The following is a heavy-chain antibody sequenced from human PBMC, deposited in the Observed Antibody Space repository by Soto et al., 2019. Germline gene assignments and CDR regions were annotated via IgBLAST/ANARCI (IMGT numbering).Heavy chain of an antibody. CDR2: ISYDGSNK. CDR1: GFTFSTYG. V-gene: IGHV3-30*18. CDR3: AKGFSYSVIDY. D-gene: IGHD5-18*01. J-gene: IGHJ4*02. Sequence: QVQLVESGGGVVQPGRSLRLSCAASGFTFSTYGMHWVRQAPGKGLEWVAVISYDGSNKYYADSVKGRFTISRDNSKNPLYLQMSSLGAEDTAVYYCAKGFSYSVIDYWGQGTLVTVSS.